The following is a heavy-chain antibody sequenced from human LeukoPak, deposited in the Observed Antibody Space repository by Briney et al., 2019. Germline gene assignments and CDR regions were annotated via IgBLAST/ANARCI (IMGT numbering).Heavy chain of an antibody. CDR3: ARGPLGLRLGELSFPSFDY. CDR2: MSPKSGYI. V-gene: IGHV1-8*01. CDR1: GYTFTTYD. J-gene: IGHJ4*02. D-gene: IGHD3-16*02. Sequence: ASVKVSCKTSGYTFTTYDINWVRQATGQGLEWMGWMSPKSGYIYFARKFKGRVTMATDTSASTAYMELSSLRSEDTAVYYCARGPLGLRLGELSFPSFDYWGQGTLVTVSS.